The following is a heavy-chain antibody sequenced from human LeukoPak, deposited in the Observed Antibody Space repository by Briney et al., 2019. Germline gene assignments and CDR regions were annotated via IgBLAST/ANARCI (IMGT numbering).Heavy chain of an antibody. Sequence: GGSLRLSCAASGFTFSSYSMNWVRQAPGKGLEWVAVISYDGSNKYYADSVKGRFTISRDNSKNTLYLQMNSLRAEDTAVYYCARDEPDYGDYGLFDYWGQGTLVTVSS. CDR1: GFTFSSYS. V-gene: IGHV3-30*03. CDR3: ARDEPDYGDYGLFDY. J-gene: IGHJ4*02. CDR2: ISYDGSNK. D-gene: IGHD4-17*01.